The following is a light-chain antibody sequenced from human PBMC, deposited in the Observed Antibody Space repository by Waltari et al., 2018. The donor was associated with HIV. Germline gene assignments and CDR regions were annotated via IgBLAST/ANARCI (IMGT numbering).Light chain of an antibody. CDR1: RSDVGGYNY. Sequence: QSALTQPRSVSGSPGQSVTISCTGTRSDVGGYNYVSWYPQHPGNAPKLLIQDVSTRPSGVPDRFSGSKSGNTASLTISGLQAEDEADYYCCAYTGAYTSGVFGAGTQLTVL. CDR3: CAYTGAYTSGV. J-gene: IGLJ3*02. V-gene: IGLV2-11*01. CDR2: DVS.